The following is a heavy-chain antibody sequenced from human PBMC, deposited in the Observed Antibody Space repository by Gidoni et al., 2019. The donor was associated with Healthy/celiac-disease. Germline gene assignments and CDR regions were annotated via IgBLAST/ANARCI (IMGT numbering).Heavy chain of an antibody. Sequence: QVQLVESGGGVVQPGRSLRLSCAASGFTFSSHGMHWVRQAPGKGLEWVAVIWYDGSNKYYADSVKGRFTISRDNSKNTLYLQMNSLRAEDTAVYYCARTFLAAAGTGFGYWGQGTLVTVSS. J-gene: IGHJ4*02. V-gene: IGHV3-33*01. CDR2: IWYDGSNK. D-gene: IGHD6-13*01. CDR3: ARTFLAAAGTGFGY. CDR1: GFTFSSHG.